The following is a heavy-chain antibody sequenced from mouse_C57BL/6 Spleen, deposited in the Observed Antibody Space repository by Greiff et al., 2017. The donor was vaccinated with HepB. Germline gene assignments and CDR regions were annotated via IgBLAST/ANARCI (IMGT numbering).Heavy chain of an antibody. CDR1: GFTFSSYA. Sequence: EVKLMESGGGLVKPGGSLKLSCAASGFTFSSYAMSWVRQTPEKRLEWVATISDGGSYTYYPDDVKGRFTISRDNAKNNLYLQMSHLKSEDTAMYYCARDYYGSSQFAYWGQGTLVTVSA. CDR2: ISDGGSYT. J-gene: IGHJ3*01. D-gene: IGHD1-1*01. CDR3: ARDYYGSSQFAY. V-gene: IGHV5-4*01.